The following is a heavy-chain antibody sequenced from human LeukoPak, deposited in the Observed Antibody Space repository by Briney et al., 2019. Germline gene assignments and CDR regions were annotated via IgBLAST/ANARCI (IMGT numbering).Heavy chain of an antibody. CDR1: GFTFSSYA. J-gene: IGHJ4*02. V-gene: IGHV3-23*01. CDR2: ISGSGGST. Sequence: GGSLRLSCAASGFTFSSYAMSWVRQAPGKGLEWVSAISGSGGSTYYADSVKGRFTISRDNSKNTLYLQMNSLRAEDTAMYYCAKYILGESIGYWGQGTLVTVSS. CDR3: AKYILGESIGY. D-gene: IGHD3-10*01.